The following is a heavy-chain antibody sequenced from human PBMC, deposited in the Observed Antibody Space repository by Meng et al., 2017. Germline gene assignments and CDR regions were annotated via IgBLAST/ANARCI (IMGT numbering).Heavy chain of an antibody. D-gene: IGHD5-12*01. CDR2: VSWNGSRT. Sequence: GGSLRLSCAASGFTFSNSDMNWVRQAPGKGLEWVSGVSWNGSRTHYADSVKGRFIISRDNSRNFLYQQMNSLRPEDMAVYYCAREYSGYVYDAFDIWGQGTMVTVSS. CDR1: GFTFSNSD. CDR3: AREYSGYVYDAFDI. J-gene: IGHJ3*02. V-gene: IGHV3-19*01.